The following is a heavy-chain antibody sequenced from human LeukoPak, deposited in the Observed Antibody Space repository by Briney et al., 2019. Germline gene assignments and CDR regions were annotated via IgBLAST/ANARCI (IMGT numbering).Heavy chain of an antibody. CDR3: ARRAARPGYFDY. Sequence: GGSLRLSCAASGFTFSSYGMHWVRQAPGKGLEWVAVIWYDGSNKYYADSVKGRFTISRDNSKNTLYLQMNSLRAEDTAVYYCARRAARPGYFDYWGQGTLVTVSS. CDR2: IWYDGSNK. D-gene: IGHD6-6*01. J-gene: IGHJ4*02. V-gene: IGHV3-33*01. CDR1: GFTFSSYG.